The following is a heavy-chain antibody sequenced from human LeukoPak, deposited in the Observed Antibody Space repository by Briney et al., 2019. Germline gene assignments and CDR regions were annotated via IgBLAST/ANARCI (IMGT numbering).Heavy chain of an antibody. V-gene: IGHV1-46*01. CDR3: TRDRRGSYFLYYYYYYMDV. J-gene: IGHJ6*03. D-gene: IGHD1-26*01. CDR1: GYTFTSYY. Sequence: GASVKVSCKASGYTFTSYYMHWERQAPGQGLEWMGIINPSGGSTSYAQKFQGRVTMTRDMSTSTVYMELSSLRSEDTAVYYCTRDRRGSYFLYYYYYYMDVWGKGTTVTVSS. CDR2: INPSGGST.